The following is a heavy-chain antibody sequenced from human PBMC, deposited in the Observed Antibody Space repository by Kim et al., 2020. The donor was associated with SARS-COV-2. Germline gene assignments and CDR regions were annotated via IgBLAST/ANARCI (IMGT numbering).Heavy chain of an antibody. Sequence: SETLSLTCTVSGYSISSGYYWGWIRQPPGKGLEWIGSIYHSGSTYYNPSLKSRVTISVDTSKNQFSLKLSSVTAADTAVYYCAGTPPPTTMVRGRKPMSNGVDYWGQGTLVTVSS. D-gene: IGHD3-10*01. CDR2: IYHSGST. V-gene: IGHV4-38-2*02. CDR1: GYSISSGYY. CDR3: AGTPPPTTMVRGRKPMSNGVDY. J-gene: IGHJ4*02.